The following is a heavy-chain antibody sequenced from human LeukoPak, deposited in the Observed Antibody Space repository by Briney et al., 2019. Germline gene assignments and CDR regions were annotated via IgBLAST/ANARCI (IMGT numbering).Heavy chain of an antibody. J-gene: IGHJ3*02. Sequence: SETLSLTCTVSGGSISSYYWNCIRQPPGKGLEWIGYISYTGSTNYNPSLKSRVTISVDTSKNQFSLKLSSVTAADTAVYYCAGRVGDSAFDIWGQGTMVTVSS. CDR2: ISYTGST. V-gene: IGHV4-59*08. CDR1: GGSISSYY. CDR3: AGRVGDSAFDI. D-gene: IGHD1-26*01.